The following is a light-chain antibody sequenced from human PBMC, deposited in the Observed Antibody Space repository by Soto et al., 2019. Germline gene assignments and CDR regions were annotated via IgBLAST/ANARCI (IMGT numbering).Light chain of an antibody. V-gene: IGKV1-5*03. CDR2: EAS. CDR1: QSISGS. J-gene: IGKJ1*01. Sequence: DIQMTQSPSTLSASVGDRVTITCRASQSISGSLAWYQQKPGKAPKLLFYEASNLKSGVPSRFSGSGSGTEYILTISSLQPDDSASYYCQQYNGYWTFGQGIRVEIK. CDR3: QQYNGYWT.